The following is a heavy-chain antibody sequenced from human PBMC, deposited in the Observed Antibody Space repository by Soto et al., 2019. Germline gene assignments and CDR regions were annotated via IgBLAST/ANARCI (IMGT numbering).Heavy chain of an antibody. CDR1: GGSVSSGSYY. CDR2: IFYSGST. V-gene: IGHV4-61*01. J-gene: IGHJ4*02. Sequence: QVQLQESGPGLVKPSETLSLTCTVSGGSVSSGSYYWNWIRQPPGKGLEWIGYIFYSGSTTYTPTLKSRVTLSVDTPKNQFSLKLSSVTAADTAVYYCARGMSGDLTWALYWGQGTLVTVSS. D-gene: IGHD3-3*01. CDR3: ARGMSGDLTWALY.